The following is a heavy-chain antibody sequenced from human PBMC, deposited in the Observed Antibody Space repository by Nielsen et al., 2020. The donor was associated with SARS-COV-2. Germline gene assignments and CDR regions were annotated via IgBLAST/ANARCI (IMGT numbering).Heavy chain of an antibody. CDR1: GYSFTSYA. V-gene: IGHV1-3*01. CDR2: INVGNGNT. Sequence: ASVKVSCKASGYSFTSYAMHWVWQAPGQRLEWMGWINVGNGNTKYSQKFQGRVTFTRDTSASTAYMELSSLRFEDTAVYYCARDLYDSSGYYSRGYYFDYWGQGTLVTVSS. J-gene: IGHJ4*02. CDR3: ARDLYDSSGYYSRGYYFDY. D-gene: IGHD3-22*01.